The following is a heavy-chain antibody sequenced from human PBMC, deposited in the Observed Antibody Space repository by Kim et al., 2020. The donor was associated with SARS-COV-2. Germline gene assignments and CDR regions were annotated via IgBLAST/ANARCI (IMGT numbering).Heavy chain of an antibody. CDR3: ANAHNQYYGVGV. Sequence: GGSLRLSCAASGFSFSTYNMHWVRQAPGKGLEWVAVISFDGNRKYYADSVRDRFTISKDNSINMLYLQMSSLRTEDTGVYYCANAHNQYYGVGVWVQGTAVTVAS. CDR1: GFSFSTYN. CDR2: ISFDGNRK. V-gene: IGHV3-30*18. D-gene: IGHD1-1*01. J-gene: IGHJ6*01.